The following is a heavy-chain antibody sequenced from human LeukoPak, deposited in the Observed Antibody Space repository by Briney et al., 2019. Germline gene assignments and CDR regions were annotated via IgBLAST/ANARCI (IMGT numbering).Heavy chain of an antibody. V-gene: IGHV3-11*04. J-gene: IGHJ4*02. CDR1: GGSIGGHY. Sequence: LSLTCSVSGGSIGGHYWNWVRQAPGKGLEWVSYISNSGNTIFYADSVKGRFTISRDNGKNSLYLQMNSLRAEDTAVYYCARVFSNPTGNDYWGQGTLVTVSS. CDR2: ISNSGNTI. CDR3: ARVFSNPTGNDY. D-gene: IGHD1-1*01.